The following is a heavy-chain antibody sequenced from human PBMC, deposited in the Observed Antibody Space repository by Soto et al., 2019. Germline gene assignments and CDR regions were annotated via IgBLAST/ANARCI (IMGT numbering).Heavy chain of an antibody. J-gene: IGHJ4*02. CDR1: GFTFSSYS. CDR2: ISGSGGIT. CDR3: AKRLGYCGGGSSQY. V-gene: IGHV3-23*01. Sequence: PGGSLRLSCAASGFTFSSYSMSWVRQAPGKGLEWVSGISGSGGITYYADSVKGRFTISRDNSKNTLFLQMNSLRAEDTATYYCAKRLGYCGGGSSQYWGQGTLVTVSS. D-gene: IGHD2-15*01.